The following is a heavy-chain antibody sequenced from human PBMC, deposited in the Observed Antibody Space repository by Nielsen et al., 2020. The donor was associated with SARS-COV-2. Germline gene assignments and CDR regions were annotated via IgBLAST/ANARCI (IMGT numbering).Heavy chain of an antibody. CDR3: AKDSSGWYSGSLDY. V-gene: IGHV3-30-3*01. CDR2: ISYDGSNK. Sequence: GESLKISCAASGFTFSSYAMHWVRQAPGKGLEWVAVISYDGSNKYYADSVKGRFTISRDNSKNTLYLQMNSLRAEDTALYYCAKDSSGWYSGSLDYWGQGTLVTVSS. D-gene: IGHD6-19*01. CDR1: GFTFSSYA. J-gene: IGHJ4*02.